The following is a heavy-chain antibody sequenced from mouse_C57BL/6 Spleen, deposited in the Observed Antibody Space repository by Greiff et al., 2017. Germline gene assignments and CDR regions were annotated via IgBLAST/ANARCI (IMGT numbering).Heavy chain of an antibody. D-gene: IGHD2-5*01. Sequence: VQLQQSGPELVKPGASVKMSCKASGYTFTDYNMHWVKQSHGKSLEWIGYINPNNGGTSYNQKFKGKATLTVNQSSSTAYMEHRSLTSEDSAVYYCARGDYSNLYYYAMDDWGQGTSVTVSS. CDR1: GYTFTDYN. J-gene: IGHJ4*01. CDR2: INPNNGGT. V-gene: IGHV1-22*01. CDR3: ARGDYSNLYYYAMDD.